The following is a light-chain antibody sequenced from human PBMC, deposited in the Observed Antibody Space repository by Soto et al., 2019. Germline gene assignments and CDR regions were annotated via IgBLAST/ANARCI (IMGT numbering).Light chain of an antibody. CDR3: GTWDSSLSAGGYV. CDR1: SSNIGNNY. J-gene: IGLJ1*01. CDR2: ENN. V-gene: IGLV1-51*02. Sequence: QSVLTQPPSVSAAPGQKVTISCSGSSSNIGNNYVSWYQQLPGTAPKLLIYENNKRPSGIPDRFSGSKSGTSATLGITGLQTGDEADYYGGTWDSSLSAGGYVFGTGTKLTVL.